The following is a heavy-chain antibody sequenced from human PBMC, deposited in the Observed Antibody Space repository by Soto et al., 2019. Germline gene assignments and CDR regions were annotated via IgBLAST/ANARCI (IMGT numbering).Heavy chain of an antibody. J-gene: IGHJ4*02. CDR1: GFTFSSYA. CDR2: ISYDGSNK. CDR3: ARHEIPIAVAGSGDY. Sequence: LRLSCAASGFTFSSYAMHWVRQAPGKGLEWVAVISYDGSNKYYADSVKGRFTISRDNSKNTLYLQMNSLRAEDTAVYYCARHEIPIAVAGSGDYWGQGTLVTVSS. V-gene: IGHV3-30-3*01. D-gene: IGHD6-19*01.